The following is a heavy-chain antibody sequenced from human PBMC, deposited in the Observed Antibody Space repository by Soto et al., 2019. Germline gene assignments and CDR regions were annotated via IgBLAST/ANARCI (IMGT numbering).Heavy chain of an antibody. J-gene: IGHJ4*02. CDR1: GFTFSSYA. V-gene: IGHV3-30-3*01. Sequence: QVQLVESGGGVVQPGRSLSLSCAASGFTFSSYAMHWVRQAPGKGLEWVAVISYDGSNKYYADSVKGRFTISRDNSKNTLYLQMNSLRAEDTAVYYCARVPPGQWLVRDWGQGTLVTVSS. CDR3: ARVPPGQWLVRD. CDR2: ISYDGSNK. D-gene: IGHD6-19*01.